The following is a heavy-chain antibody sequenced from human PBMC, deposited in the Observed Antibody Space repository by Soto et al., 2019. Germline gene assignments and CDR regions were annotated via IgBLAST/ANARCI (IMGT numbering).Heavy chain of an antibody. J-gene: IGHJ4*02. V-gene: IGHV4-30-2*01. CDR3: AGIQLWYQRTGEYFDY. CDR1: GGSISSGGYS. CDR2: IYHSGST. Sequence: QLQLQESGSGLVKPSQTLSLTCAVSGGSISSGGYSWSWIRQPPGKGLEWIGYIYHSGSTYYNPSLKSRVTISVDRSKNQFSLKLSSVTAADTAVYYCAGIQLWYQRTGEYFDYWGQGTLVTVSS. D-gene: IGHD5-18*01.